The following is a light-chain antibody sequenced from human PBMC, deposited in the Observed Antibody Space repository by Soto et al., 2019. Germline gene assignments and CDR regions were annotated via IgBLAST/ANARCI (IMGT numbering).Light chain of an antibody. CDR2: GTS. V-gene: IGKV3-20*01. J-gene: IGKJ2*01. Sequence: EILLTQSPGTLSLSPGERATLSCRASQSVSSSYLAWYQHKPGQAPSLLMYGTSNRATGTPDRFSGSGSGTDFTLTISRREPEDVAVYYCQQYDDSPPYTLGQGTKLEIK. CDR1: QSVSSSY. CDR3: QQYDDSPPYT.